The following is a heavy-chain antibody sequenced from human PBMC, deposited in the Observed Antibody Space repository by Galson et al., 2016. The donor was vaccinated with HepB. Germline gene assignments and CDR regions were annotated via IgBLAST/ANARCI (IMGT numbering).Heavy chain of an antibody. J-gene: IGHJ4*02. D-gene: IGHD3-10*01. V-gene: IGHV5-51*01. CDR3: ARQHYGSEGYDRHFDH. CDR2: IYPDDSDT. CDR1: GYRFANYW. Sequence: QSGAEVKKPGESLKISCKGSGYRFANYWIAWVRQMPGKGLEWMGIIYPDDSDTTYGPSFQGQVTISADKSISTAYLEWSSLKASDTAMYYCARQHYGSEGYDRHFDHWGRGTLVTVSS.